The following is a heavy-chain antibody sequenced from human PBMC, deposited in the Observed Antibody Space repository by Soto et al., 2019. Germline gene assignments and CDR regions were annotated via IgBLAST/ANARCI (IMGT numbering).Heavy chain of an antibody. V-gene: IGHV4-39*02. D-gene: IGHD6-19*01. CDR1: GGSISSSSYY. CDR3: ARDGSGWTWRHFDY. CDR2: IYYSGST. J-gene: IGHJ4*02. Sequence: PSETLSLTCTVSGGSISSSSYYWGWIRQPPGKGLEWIGSIYYSGSTYYNPSLKSRVTISVDTSKNQFSLKLSSVTAADTAVYYCARDGSGWTWRHFDYWGQGTLVTVSS.